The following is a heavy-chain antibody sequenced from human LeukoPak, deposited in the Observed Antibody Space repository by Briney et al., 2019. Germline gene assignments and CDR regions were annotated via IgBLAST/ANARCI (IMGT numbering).Heavy chain of an antibody. Sequence: GASVKVSCKASGYTFTSYGISWVRQAPGQGLEWMGWISAYNGNTNYAQKLQGRVTMTTDTSTSTAYMELRSLRSDDTAVYYCTRDFEQWLETSNAFDIWGQGTMVTVSS. CDR2: ISAYNGNT. CDR1: GYTFTSYG. CDR3: TRDFEQWLETSNAFDI. D-gene: IGHD6-19*01. J-gene: IGHJ3*02. V-gene: IGHV1-18*01.